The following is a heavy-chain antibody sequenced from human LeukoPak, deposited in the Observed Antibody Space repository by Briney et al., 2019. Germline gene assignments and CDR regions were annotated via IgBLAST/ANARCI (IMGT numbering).Heavy chain of an antibody. CDR2: IYYSGST. CDR3: ARGWTIFGVVIDY. D-gene: IGHD3-3*01. Sequence: SETLSLTCTVSGGSISSYYWSWIRQPPGKVLEWIGYIYYSGSTNYNPSLKSRVTISVDTSKNQFSLKLSSVTAADTAVYYCARGWTIFGVVIDYWGQGTLVTVSS. J-gene: IGHJ4*02. CDR1: GGSISSYY. V-gene: IGHV4-59*01.